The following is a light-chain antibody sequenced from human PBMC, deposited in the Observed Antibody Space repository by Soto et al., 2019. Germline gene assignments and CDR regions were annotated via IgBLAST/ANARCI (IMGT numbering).Light chain of an antibody. J-gene: IGLJ2*01. Sequence: QSALTQPASVSGSPGQSITISCTGTSSDVGGYNYVSWYQHYPGKAPKLMIYDVTNRPSGVSNRFSGSKSGNTASLTISGLQAEDEADYYCSSYTSSSTSLVFGGGTKLTVL. V-gene: IGLV2-14*03. CDR3: SSYTSSSTSLV. CDR2: DVT. CDR1: SSDVGGYNY.